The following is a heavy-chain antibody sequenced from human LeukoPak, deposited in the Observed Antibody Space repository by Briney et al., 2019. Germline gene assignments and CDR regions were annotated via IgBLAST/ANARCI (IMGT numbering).Heavy chain of an antibody. Sequence: GGSLRLSCAASGFTFDDYAMHWVRQTPGKGLEWVSHISWNSATIEYADSVKGRFTISRDNAKNSLYLQMNSLRAEDTAVYYCARDNQLMYYDFWSGYSAHGFDSWGQGTLVTVSS. J-gene: IGHJ4*02. D-gene: IGHD3-3*01. CDR1: GFTFDDYA. CDR3: ARDNQLMYYDFWSGYSAHGFDS. CDR2: ISWNSATI. V-gene: IGHV3-9*01.